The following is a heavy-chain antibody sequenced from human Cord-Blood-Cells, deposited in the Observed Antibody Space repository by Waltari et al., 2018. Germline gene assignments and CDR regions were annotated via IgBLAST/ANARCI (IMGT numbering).Heavy chain of an antibody. Sequence: QVQLVQSGAEVKKPGASVKVSCKASGYTFTSYYMHWVRQAPGQGLEWMGIINPSGGSTSYAQKFQGRVTMTRDTSTSTVYMGLSSLRSEDTAVYYCARAVAGGYRYQLLFDYWGQGTLVTVSS. V-gene: IGHV1-46*01. CDR3: ARAVAGGYRYQLLFDY. D-gene: IGHD2-2*01. CDR2: INPSGGST. J-gene: IGHJ4*02. CDR1: GYTFTSYY.